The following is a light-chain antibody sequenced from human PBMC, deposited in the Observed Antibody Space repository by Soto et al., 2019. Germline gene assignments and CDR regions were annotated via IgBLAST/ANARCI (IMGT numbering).Light chain of an antibody. V-gene: IGKV3-11*01. CDR3: QQRSNWPIT. CDR1: QRVSSS. CDR2: DAS. Sequence: EIVLTQSPATLSLSPGERATLPCRPSQRVSSSLAWYQQKPGQAPRLLIYDASNRATGIPARFSGSGSGTDFTLTISSLEPEDFAVYYCQQRSNWPITFGQGTRLEIK. J-gene: IGKJ5*01.